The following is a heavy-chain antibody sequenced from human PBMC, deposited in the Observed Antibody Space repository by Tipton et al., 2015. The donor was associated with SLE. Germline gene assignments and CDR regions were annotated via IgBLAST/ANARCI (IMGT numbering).Heavy chain of an antibody. CDR1: GGSISSSSYY. J-gene: IGHJ4*02. V-gene: IGHV4-61*05. CDR2: IYYSGST. Sequence: TLSLTCTVSGGSISSSSYYWGWIRQPPGKGLEWIGYIYYSGSTNYNPSLKSRVTISVDTSKNQFSLKLSSVTAADTAVYYCGRGGGAYFDYWGQGTLVTVSS. CDR3: GRGGGAYFDY. D-gene: IGHD3-10*01.